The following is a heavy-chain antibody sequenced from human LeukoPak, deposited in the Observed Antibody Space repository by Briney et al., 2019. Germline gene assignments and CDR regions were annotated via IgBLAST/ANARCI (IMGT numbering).Heavy chain of an antibody. Sequence: SEPLSLTCAVYGGSFSGYYWSWIRQPPGKGLEWIGEINHSGSTYYNPPLKSRVTISEDTSKNQFSLKLRSVTAADTAVYYCARGPRFGELLWHWFDPWGQGTLVTVSS. CDR2: INHSGST. D-gene: IGHD3-10*01. CDR1: GGSFSGYY. CDR3: ARGPRFGELLWHWFDP. J-gene: IGHJ5*02. V-gene: IGHV4-34*01.